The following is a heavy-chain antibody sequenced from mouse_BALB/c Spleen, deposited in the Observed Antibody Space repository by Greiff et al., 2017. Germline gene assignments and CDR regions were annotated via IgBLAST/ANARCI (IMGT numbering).Heavy chain of an antibody. J-gene: IGHJ3*01. CDR1: GFTFSSYT. CDR2: ISSGGGNT. CDR3: ARYDWFAY. V-gene: IGHV5-9*03. Sequence: EVKLVESGGGLVKPGGSLKLSCAASGFTFSSYTMSWVRQTPEKRLEWVATISSGGGNTYYPDSVKGRFTFARDNAKNYLYLQMSRLRSEDTALYDCARYDWFAYWGQGTLVTVSA.